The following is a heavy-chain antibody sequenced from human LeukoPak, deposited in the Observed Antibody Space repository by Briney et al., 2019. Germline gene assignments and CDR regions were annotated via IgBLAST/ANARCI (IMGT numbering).Heavy chain of an antibody. CDR3: ARDGTIFGVVIIGGIFDY. CDR2: ISWNSGSI. V-gene: IGHV3-9*01. Sequence: GGSLRLSCATSGFTFDDYAMHWVRHAPGKGLEWVSGISWNSGSIGYADSVKGRFTISRDNAKNSLYLQMNSLRAEDTALYYCARDGTIFGVVIIGGIFDYWGQGTLVTVSS. CDR1: GFTFDDYA. D-gene: IGHD3-3*01. J-gene: IGHJ4*02.